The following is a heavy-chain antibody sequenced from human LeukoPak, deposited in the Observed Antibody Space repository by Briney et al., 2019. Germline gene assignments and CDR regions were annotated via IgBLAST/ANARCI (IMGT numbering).Heavy chain of an antibody. CDR3: AGQQDIVVVPASYYYMDV. J-gene: IGHJ6*03. CDR1: GGSISSYY. D-gene: IGHD2-2*01. Sequence: SETLSLPCTVSGGSISSYYWSWIRQPAGKGLEWIGRIYTSGSTNYNPSLKSRVTMSVHTSKNQFSLKLSSVTAADTAVYYCAGQQDIVVVPASYYYMDVWGKGT. V-gene: IGHV4-4*07. CDR2: IYTSGST.